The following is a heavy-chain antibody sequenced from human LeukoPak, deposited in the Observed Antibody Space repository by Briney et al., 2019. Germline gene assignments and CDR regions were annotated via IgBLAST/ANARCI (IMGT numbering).Heavy chain of an antibody. CDR3: ARDMESGGRAFDS. CDR1: GFAFSTYS. Sequence: PGGSLRLPCAASGFAFSTYSMNWVRQAPGKGLEWVSYIRSDSTIINYAESVKGRFTISRDNAKNSLYLQMNSLRANDTAVYYCARDMESGGRAFDSWGQGTLVTISS. V-gene: IGHV3-48*01. D-gene: IGHD2-15*01. CDR2: IRSDSTII. J-gene: IGHJ4*02.